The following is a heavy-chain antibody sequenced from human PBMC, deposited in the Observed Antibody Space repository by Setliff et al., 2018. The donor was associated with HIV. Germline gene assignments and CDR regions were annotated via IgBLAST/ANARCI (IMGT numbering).Heavy chain of an antibody. CDR2: IIPLYATP. Sequence: SLKVSCKASGGTLSSNAISWVRQAPGQGLEWMGGIIPLYATPDFAQKFQGRLIISVDEATSTAYMELSSLRSEDTAVYFCARDRGSRSSNYYGPSGYWGQGTQVTVSS. J-gene: IGHJ4*02. D-gene: IGHD3-16*01. CDR3: ARDRGSRSSNYYGPSGY. CDR1: GGTLSSNA. V-gene: IGHV1-69*13.